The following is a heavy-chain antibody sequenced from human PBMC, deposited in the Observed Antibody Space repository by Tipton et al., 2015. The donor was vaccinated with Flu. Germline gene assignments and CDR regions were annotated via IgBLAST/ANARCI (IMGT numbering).Heavy chain of an antibody. CDR1: GGSISSYY. Sequence: TLSLTCTVSGGSISSYYWSWIRQPPGKGLEWIGYIYYSGSTNYNPSLKSRVTISVDTSKNQFSLKLSSVTAADTAVYYCARDYYDSSGYYYQDWGQGTLVTVSP. J-gene: IGHJ4*02. CDR2: IYYSGST. V-gene: IGHV4-59*01. D-gene: IGHD3-22*01. CDR3: ARDYYDSSGYYYQD.